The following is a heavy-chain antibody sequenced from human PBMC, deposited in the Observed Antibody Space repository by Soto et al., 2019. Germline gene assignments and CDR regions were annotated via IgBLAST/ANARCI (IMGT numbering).Heavy chain of an antibody. Sequence: EVQLLESGGGLVQPGGSLRLSCAASGFTFSSYAMSWVRQAPGKGLDWVSVITGSGSSTYYADSVKGRFTISRDNSKNILYLQMNSLRAEDTAVYDCAKSPYTSSCNHRFADWGQGTLVTVSS. V-gene: IGHV3-23*01. CDR3: AKSPYTSSCNHRFAD. D-gene: IGHD6-13*01. J-gene: IGHJ4*02. CDR2: ITGSGSST. CDR1: GFTFSSYA.